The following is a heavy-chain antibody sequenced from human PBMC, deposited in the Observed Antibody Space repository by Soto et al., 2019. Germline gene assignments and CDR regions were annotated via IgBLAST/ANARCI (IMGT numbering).Heavy chain of an antibody. CDR3: ARVLVAGAQHKVSLFDY. Sequence: SETLSLTCAVYGESCSGYYCSWTRQPPGKGLEWIGEIHPSGSTYFNPSLQTRVTMSLDTSKNQFSLKLSSVTAADTAVYYCARVLVAGAQHKVSLFDYWGHGTLVTVSS. CDR1: GESCSGYY. J-gene: IGHJ4*01. V-gene: IGHV4-34*01. CDR2: IHPSGST. D-gene: IGHD1-26*01.